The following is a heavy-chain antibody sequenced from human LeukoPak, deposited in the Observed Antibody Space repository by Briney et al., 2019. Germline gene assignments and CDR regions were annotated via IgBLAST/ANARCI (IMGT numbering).Heavy chain of an antibody. CDR2: IIPIFGTA. Sequence: SVKVSCKASGGTFSSYAISWVRQAPGQGLEWMGGIIPIFGTANYAQKFQGRVTITADESTSTAYMELSSLRSEDTAVYYCASGLREWFPPPGYYYGMDVWGQGTTVTVSS. V-gene: IGHV1-69*13. CDR1: GGTFSSYA. CDR3: ASGLREWFPPPGYYYGMDV. D-gene: IGHD3-3*01. J-gene: IGHJ6*02.